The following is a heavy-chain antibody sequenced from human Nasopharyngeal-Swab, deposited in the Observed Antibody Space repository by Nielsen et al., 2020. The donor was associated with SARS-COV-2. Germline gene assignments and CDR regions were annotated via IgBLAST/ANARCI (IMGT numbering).Heavy chain of an antibody. Sequence: GGSLRLSCAASGFSFSTAWMSWVRQAPGKGLEWVSSISSSSSYIYYADSVKGRFTISRDNAKNSLYLQMNSLRAEDTAVYYCARDGLDYDFWSAYFMDVWGQGTTVTVSS. CDR2: ISSSSSYI. J-gene: IGHJ6*02. CDR3: ARDGLDYDFWSAYFMDV. D-gene: IGHD3-3*01. CDR1: GFSFSTAW. V-gene: IGHV3-21*01.